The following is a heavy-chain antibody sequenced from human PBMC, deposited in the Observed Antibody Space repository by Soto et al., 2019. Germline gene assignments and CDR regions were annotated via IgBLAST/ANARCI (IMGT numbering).Heavy chain of an antibody. CDR3: ARDPGQDEAMDY. J-gene: IGHJ4*02. CDR1: GFAFSNFG. V-gene: IGHV3-33*04. Sequence: QVQMVESGGGVVQPGRSLRLSCATSGFAFSNFGMHWVRQVPGKGLEWVAVIWHNGKNKDYADYAKGRFTISRDNSKNILYLEMNSLRVEATAIYYCARDPGQDEAMDYWGQGTLVTVSS. CDR2: IWHNGKNK.